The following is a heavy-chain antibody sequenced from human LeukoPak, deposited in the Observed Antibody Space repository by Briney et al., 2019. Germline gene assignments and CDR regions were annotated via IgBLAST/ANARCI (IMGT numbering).Heavy chain of an antibody. V-gene: IGHV1-2*02. Sequence: ASVKVSCKASGYTFTSYYMHWVRQAPGQGLAWMGWINPNSGGTNYAQKFQGRVTMTRDTSISTAYMELSRLRSDDTAVYYCATIAAAYYFDYWGQGTLVTVSS. J-gene: IGHJ4*02. CDR2: INPNSGGT. CDR1: GYTFTSYY. D-gene: IGHD6-13*01. CDR3: ATIAAAYYFDY.